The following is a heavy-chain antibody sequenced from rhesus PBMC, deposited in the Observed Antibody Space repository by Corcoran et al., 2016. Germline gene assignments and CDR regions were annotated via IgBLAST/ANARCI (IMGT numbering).Heavy chain of an antibody. D-gene: IGHD1-44*02. Sequence: QLQLQESGPGLVKPSETLSLTCAVSGYSISSGYGWSWIRQPPGKGLEWIGYISYCGSTSYNPSLKGRVTISRDTSKNQFSLKLISVTAADTAVYYCARDGSYGLDSWGQGVVVTVSS. CDR3: ARDGSYGLDS. CDR2: ISYCGST. V-gene: IGHV4-122*02. J-gene: IGHJ6*01. CDR1: GYSISSGYG.